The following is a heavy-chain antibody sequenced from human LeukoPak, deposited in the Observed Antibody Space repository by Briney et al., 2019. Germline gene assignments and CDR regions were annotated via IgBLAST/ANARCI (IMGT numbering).Heavy chain of an antibody. J-gene: IGHJ4*02. CDR1: GYSLSSGYY. CDR3: ARASGYSYGTFDY. Sequence: SETLSLTCTVSGYSLSSGYYWGWIRQPPGKGLEWIGSVDHSGGTYYNPSLRSRVSISVDTPKNQFSLKLSSVTAADTAVYYCARASGYSYGTFDYWGQGTLVTVSS. CDR2: VDHSGGT. D-gene: IGHD5-18*01. V-gene: IGHV4-38-2*02.